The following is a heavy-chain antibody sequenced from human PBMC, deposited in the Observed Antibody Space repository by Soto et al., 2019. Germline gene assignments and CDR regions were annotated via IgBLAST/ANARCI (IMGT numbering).Heavy chain of an antibody. CDR3: AKVPEYYYGSGGYGMDV. J-gene: IGHJ6*02. CDR2: ISGSGGST. D-gene: IGHD3-10*01. Sequence: EVQLLESGGGLVQPGGSLRLSCAASGFTFSSYAMSWVRQAPGEGLEWVSAISGSGGSTYYADSVKGRFTISRDNSKNTLYLQMNSLRAEDTAVYYCAKVPEYYYGSGGYGMDVWGQGTTVTVSS. V-gene: IGHV3-23*01. CDR1: GFTFSSYA.